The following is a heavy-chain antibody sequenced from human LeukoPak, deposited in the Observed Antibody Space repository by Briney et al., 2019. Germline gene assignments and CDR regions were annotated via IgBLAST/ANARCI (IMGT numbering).Heavy chain of an antibody. CDR1: GYTFTSYG. Sequence: ASVKVSCKASGYTFTSYGISWVRQAPGQGLEWMGWISAYNGNTNYAQKLQGRVTMTTDTSTSTAYMELRSLRSDDTAVYYCARGPVDTAMDSENAFDIWGQGTMVTVSS. CDR2: ISAYNGNT. V-gene: IGHV1-18*01. D-gene: IGHD5-18*01. CDR3: ARGPVDTAMDSENAFDI. J-gene: IGHJ3*02.